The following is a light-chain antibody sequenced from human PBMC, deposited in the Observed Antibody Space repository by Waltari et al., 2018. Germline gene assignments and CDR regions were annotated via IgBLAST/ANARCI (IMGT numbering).Light chain of an antibody. CDR3: HQYNDWPPT. CDR1: QSVGTK. CDR2: TAS. J-gene: IGKJ1*01. V-gene: IGKV3-15*01. Sequence: EIVLTQSPATLSVSPGERVTLSCRTSQSVGTKLAWYQQKPGQAPRLLIYTASTRATGFPDRFSGSGSGTEFTLTISSLQSEDFAVYYCHQYNDWPPTFGQGTTVEIK.